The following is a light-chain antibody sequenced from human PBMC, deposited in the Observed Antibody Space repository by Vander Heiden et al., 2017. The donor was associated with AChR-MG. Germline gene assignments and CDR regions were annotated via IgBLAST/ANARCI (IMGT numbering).Light chain of an antibody. J-gene: IGLJ2*01. CDR1: GGSIASHY. CDR3: QSYDDTNHGV. Sequence: NFVLTQPHSVSESPGQTVTIPCTRSGGSIASHYVQWYQQRPGSAPTTVIFEDNHRPAGGPDRFSGAIDSSSNSASLIISGLKTEDEADYYCQSYDDTNHGVFGGGTKLTVL. V-gene: IGLV6-57*03. CDR2: EDN.